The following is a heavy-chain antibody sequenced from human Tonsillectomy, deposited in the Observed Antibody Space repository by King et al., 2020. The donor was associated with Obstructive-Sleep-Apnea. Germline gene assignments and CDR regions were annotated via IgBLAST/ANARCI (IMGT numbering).Heavy chain of an antibody. CDR1: GGSISSSSYY. D-gene: IGHD3-3*01. CDR2: IYYSGST. CDR3: AGGGYYDFWSGYYGYFDY. J-gene: IGHJ4*02. V-gene: IGHV4-39*07. Sequence: QLQESGPGLVKPSETLSLTCTVSGGSISSSSYYWGWIRQPPGKGLEWIGSIYYSGSTYYNPFLKSRVTISVDTSKNQFSLKLGSVTAADTAVYYCAGGGYYDFWSGYYGYFDYWGQGTLVTVSS.